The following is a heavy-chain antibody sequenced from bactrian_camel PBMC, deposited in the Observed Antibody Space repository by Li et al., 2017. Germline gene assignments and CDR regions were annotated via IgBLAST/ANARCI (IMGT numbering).Heavy chain of an antibody. CDR2: ITASGTT. CDR1: GFFFRGGA. V-gene: IGHV3S30*01. CDR3: AKGRPRLGLVAADLD. J-gene: IGHJ4*01. Sequence: QLVESGGDQVQPGGSLRLSCTISGFFFRGGAMTWVRQAPGKAPEWVSSITASGTTSYLNSVRGRFTISRDNAKNTLYLQLDSLRTEDTATYYCAKGRPRLGLVAADLDRGQGTQVTVS. D-gene: IGHD7*01.